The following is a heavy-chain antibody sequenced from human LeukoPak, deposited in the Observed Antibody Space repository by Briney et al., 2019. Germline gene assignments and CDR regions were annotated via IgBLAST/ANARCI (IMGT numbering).Heavy chain of an antibody. J-gene: IGHJ4*02. CDR2: IKEDGSQK. V-gene: IGHV3-7*01. D-gene: IGHD6-6*01. CDR1: GFTFSSYW. Sequence: GGSLRLSCAASGFTFSSYWMTWVRQAPGKGPEWVANIKEDGSQKYYVDSVRGRFTISRDNAKNSLFLQMNSLRAEDTAVYYCARRGGSSSRRSPVDYWRQGTLVTVSS. CDR3: ARRGGSSSRRSPVDY.